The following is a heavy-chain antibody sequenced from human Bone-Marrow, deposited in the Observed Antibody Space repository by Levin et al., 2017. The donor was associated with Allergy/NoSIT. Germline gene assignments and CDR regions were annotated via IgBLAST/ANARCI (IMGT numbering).Heavy chain of an antibody. D-gene: IGHD3-10*01. CDR1: GDSISPYY. Sequence: SQTLSLTCTVSGDSISPYYWSWIRQPPGKGLQWMGFIYYSGSTKYNPSLKDRVTISVDTSKNQFSVTLSSVTAADTAVYYCARHLYGSRTYLYGMDVWGQGSTVTVSS. CDR2: IYYSGST. CDR3: ARHLYGSRTYLYGMDV. J-gene: IGHJ6*02. V-gene: IGHV4-59*08.